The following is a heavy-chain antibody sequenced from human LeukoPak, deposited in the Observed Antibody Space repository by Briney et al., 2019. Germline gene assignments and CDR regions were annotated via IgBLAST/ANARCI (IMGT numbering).Heavy chain of an antibody. V-gene: IGHV1-69*05. Sequence: SVKVSCKASGGTLSSYAISWVRQAPGQGLEWMGGIIPIFGTANYAQKFQGRVTITTDESTSTAYMELSSLRSEDTAVYYCARERSDIGGGYNYSPFDYWGQGTLVTVSS. CDR2: IIPIFGTA. J-gene: IGHJ4*02. D-gene: IGHD5-24*01. CDR3: ARERSDIGGGYNYSPFDY. CDR1: GGTLSSYA.